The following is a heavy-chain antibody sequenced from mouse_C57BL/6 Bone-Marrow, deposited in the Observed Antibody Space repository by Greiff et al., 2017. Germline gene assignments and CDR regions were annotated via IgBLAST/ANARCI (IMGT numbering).Heavy chain of an antibody. CDR1: GYTFTDYY. CDR2: INPYNGGT. Sequence: EVKLQQSGPVLVKPGASVKMSCKASGYTFTDYYMNWVKQSHGKSLEWIGVINPYNGGTSYNQKFKGKATLTVDKPSSTAYMQLNSLTSEDSAVYYCVQLRDCGCEGYWAMDYWGQGTSVTVSS. J-gene: IGHJ4*01. V-gene: IGHV1-19*01. CDR3: VQLRDCGCEGYWAMDY. D-gene: IGHD2-2*01.